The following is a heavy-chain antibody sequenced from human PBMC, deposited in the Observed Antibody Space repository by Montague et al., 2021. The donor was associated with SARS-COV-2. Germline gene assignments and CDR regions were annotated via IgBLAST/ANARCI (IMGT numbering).Heavy chain of an antibody. CDR3: ARPLVRGAPKAFDI. CDR1: GGSITRNYY. D-gene: IGHD3-10*01. J-gene: IGHJ3*02. CDR2: IYYSGTT. Sequence: SETRSLTCTVSGGSITRNYYWGWIRQPPGKGLEWVGNIYYSGTTSINPSLKSRVTISVDASKNQFSPNLTSVTAADTAVYYCARPLVRGAPKAFDIWGQGALVIVSS. V-gene: IGHV4-39*01.